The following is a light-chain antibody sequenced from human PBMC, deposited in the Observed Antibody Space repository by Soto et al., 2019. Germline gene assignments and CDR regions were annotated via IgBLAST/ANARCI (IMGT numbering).Light chain of an antibody. CDR1: QGIGTW. CDR2: GAS. V-gene: IGKV1-12*01. CDR3: QQFNNYPLT. J-gene: IGKJ4*01. Sequence: IQMTQSPSSVSSSLGDRVTITCRASQGIGTWLGWYQQKPGKAPNLLIYGASSLQSGVPSRFSGIGSGTDGTLTISSLQTEDVATYYGQQFNNYPLTFGGGTKVDIK.